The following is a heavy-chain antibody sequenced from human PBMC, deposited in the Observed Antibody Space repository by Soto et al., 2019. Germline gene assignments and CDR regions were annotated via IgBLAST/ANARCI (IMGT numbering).Heavy chain of an antibody. J-gene: IGHJ5*02. Sequence: SETLSLTCTVSGGSISSYYWSWIRQPPGKGLEWIGYIYYSGSTNYNPSLKSRVTISVDTSKNQFSLKLSSVTAADTAVYYCARDEYSSSSFNWFDPWGQGTLVTVSS. CDR1: GGSISSYY. CDR2: IYYSGST. CDR3: ARDEYSSSSFNWFDP. V-gene: IGHV4-59*01. D-gene: IGHD6-6*01.